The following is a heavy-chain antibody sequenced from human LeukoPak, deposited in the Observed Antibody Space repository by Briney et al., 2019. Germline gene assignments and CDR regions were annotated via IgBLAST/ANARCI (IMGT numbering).Heavy chain of an antibody. Sequence: GGSLRYSCAASGFTFSSHAMTWVRQAPGKGLELVSIINDNGYSTYCADSVKGRFTVSRDNTKNTLYLLMNSLRAEDTAVYYCATRIVPVSYGMDVWGQGTTVTVSS. J-gene: IGHJ6*02. CDR2: INDNGYST. CDR3: ATRIVPVSYGMDV. D-gene: IGHD1-26*01. V-gene: IGHV3-23*01. CDR1: GFTFSSHA.